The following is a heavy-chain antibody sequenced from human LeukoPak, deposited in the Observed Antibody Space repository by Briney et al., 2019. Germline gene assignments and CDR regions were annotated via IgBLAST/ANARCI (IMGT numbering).Heavy chain of an antibody. Sequence: PSETLSLTCAVYGGSFSGYYWSWIRQPPGKGLEWIGNNTGNTYYNPSLKSRVTISLDTSKNQFSLKVISMTAADTAVYYCTKSDGSGLIRICGRGTMVTVSS. CDR2: NNTGNT. J-gene: IGHJ3*02. V-gene: IGHV4-34*01. D-gene: IGHD3-22*01. CDR1: GGSFSGYY. CDR3: TKSDGSGLIRI.